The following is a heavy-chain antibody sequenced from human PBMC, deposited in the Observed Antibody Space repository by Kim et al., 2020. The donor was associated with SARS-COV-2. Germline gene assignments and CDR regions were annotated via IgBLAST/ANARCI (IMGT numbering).Heavy chain of an antibody. Sequence: ASVKVSCKASGYSFTSHSMHWLRQAPGQGLEWMGVINPSGGSTSYAQRFQGRLTMTRDTSTSTVYMELSSLRSEDTAVYYCARVPDCSGNCYYTQGWFDPWGQGTLVTVSS. J-gene: IGHJ5*02. CDR2: INPSGGST. CDR1: GYSFTSHS. V-gene: IGHV1-46*01. D-gene: IGHD2-2*02. CDR3: ARVPDCSGNCYYTQGWFDP.